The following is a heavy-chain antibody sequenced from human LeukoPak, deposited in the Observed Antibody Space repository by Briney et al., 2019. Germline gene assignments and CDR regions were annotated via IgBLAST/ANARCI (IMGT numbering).Heavy chain of an antibody. V-gene: IGHV4-31*03. Sequence: SQTLSLPCTVSGGSINNGGYHWSWIRQHPAKGLEWIGYIYYSGSSYYNPSLRSRVTISVDTSKNHFSLKLSSVTGADTAVYYCARNRDGYNSFDYWGQGTLVTVSS. D-gene: IGHD5-24*01. J-gene: IGHJ4*02. CDR3: ARNRDGYNSFDY. CDR1: GGSINNGGYH. CDR2: IYYSGSS.